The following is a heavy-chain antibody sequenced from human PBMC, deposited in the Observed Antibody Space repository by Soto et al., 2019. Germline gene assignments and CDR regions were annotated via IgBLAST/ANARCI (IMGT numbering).Heavy chain of an antibody. D-gene: IGHD1-26*01. V-gene: IGHV1-18*01. CDR1: GYMFTSYG. CDR3: AARSGRDPYYFDY. J-gene: IGHJ4*02. Sequence: ASVKVSCKASGYMFTSYGMSWVRQAPGQGLEWMGWINTYKGNTNYAQKLQGRVTMTTDTSTSTAYMELRSLRSDDTAVYYCAARSGRDPYYFDYWGQGTLVTVSS. CDR2: INTYKGNT.